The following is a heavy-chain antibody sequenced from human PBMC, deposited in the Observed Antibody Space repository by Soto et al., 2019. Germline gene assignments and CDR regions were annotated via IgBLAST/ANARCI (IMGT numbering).Heavy chain of an antibody. CDR1: GGSISSDSHY. V-gene: IGHV4-39*07. Sequence: SETLSLTCAVSGGSISSDSHYWGWVRQPPGKGLEWIGHIYFSGTTHYNPSLKSRVTISVDRSKNQFSLKLSSVTAADTAVYYCARVAIFGEHDYYGMDVWGQGTTVTVSS. J-gene: IGHJ6*02. CDR3: ARVAIFGEHDYYGMDV. CDR2: IYFSGTT. D-gene: IGHD3-3*01.